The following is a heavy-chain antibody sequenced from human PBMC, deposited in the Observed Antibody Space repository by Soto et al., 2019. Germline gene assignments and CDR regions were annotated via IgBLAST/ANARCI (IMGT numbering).Heavy chain of an antibody. J-gene: IGHJ4*02. CDR1: GDSMRSESYY. CDR2: MYYSGAT. V-gene: IGHV4-39*01. D-gene: IGHD3-3*01. Sequence: ETLSVSCLDSGDSMRSESYYGGWIRQSPGKGLEWIGSMYYSGATYYGPSLKSRVTISVDAPKNQFSLKLKSVTAADTAVYYCASEPVIFGVITIYYFDSWGQGTLVTVSP. CDR3: ASEPVIFGVITIYYFDS.